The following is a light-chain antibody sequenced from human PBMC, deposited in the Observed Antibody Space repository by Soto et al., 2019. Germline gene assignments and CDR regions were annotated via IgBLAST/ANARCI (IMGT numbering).Light chain of an antibody. J-gene: IGKJ3*01. Sequence: EVVLTQSPDTLSLFPGERATLSCRASQGVSSTYFAWYRQKPGQPPRLLIYGAANRATGVPDRLSGSGSGTDFTLTISRLEPEDFAVYYCQQYYSSPPGFTFGPGTTVEVK. CDR3: QQYYSSPPGFT. V-gene: IGKV3-20*01. CDR2: GAA. CDR1: QGVSSTY.